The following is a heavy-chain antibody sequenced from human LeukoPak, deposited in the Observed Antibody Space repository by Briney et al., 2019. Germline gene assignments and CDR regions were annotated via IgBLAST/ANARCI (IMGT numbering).Heavy chain of an antibody. CDR3: ARDQSMWEPRTWFDP. CDR2: IYYSGST. CDR1: GGSISSYY. J-gene: IGHJ5*02. D-gene: IGHD1-26*01. Sequence: SETLSLTCTVSGGSISSYYWSWIRQPPGKGLEWIGYIYYSGSTNYNPSLKSRVTISVDTSKNQFSLKLSSVTAADTAMYYCARDQSMWEPRTWFDPWGQGTLVTVSS. V-gene: IGHV4-59*01.